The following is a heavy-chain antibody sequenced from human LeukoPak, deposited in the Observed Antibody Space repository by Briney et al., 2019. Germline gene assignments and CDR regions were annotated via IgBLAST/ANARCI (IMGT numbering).Heavy chain of an antibody. CDR3: ARDYNRIREWETRAFDI. V-gene: IGHV4-39*07. J-gene: IGHJ3*02. CDR2: IFYSGST. D-gene: IGHD1-26*01. Sequence: PSETLSLTCTVSGGSIGSGTYYWGWIRQSPGKGLEWIGSIFYSGSTNYNPSLKSRVTISVDTSKNQFSLKLSSVTAADTAVYYCARDYNRIREWETRAFDIWGQGTMVTVSS. CDR1: GGSIGSGTYY.